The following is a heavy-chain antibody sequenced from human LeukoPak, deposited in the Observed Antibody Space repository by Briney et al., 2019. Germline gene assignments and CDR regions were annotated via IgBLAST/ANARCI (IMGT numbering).Heavy chain of an antibody. CDR1: GYTFTGYY. V-gene: IGHV1-2*02. CDR3: ARDRADCSSTSRYAPAGGDY. CDR2: INPNSGGT. D-gene: IGHD2-2*01. Sequence: ASVKVSCKASGYTFTGYYMHWVRQAPGQGLEWMGWINPNSGGTNYAQKFQGRVTMTRDTSISTAYLELSRLRSDDTAVYYCARDRADCSSTSRYAPAGGDYWGQGTLVTVPS. J-gene: IGHJ4*02.